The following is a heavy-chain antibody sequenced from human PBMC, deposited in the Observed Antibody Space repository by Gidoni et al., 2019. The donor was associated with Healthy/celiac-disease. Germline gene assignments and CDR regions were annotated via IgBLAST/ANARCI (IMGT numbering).Heavy chain of an antibody. CDR3: ARLSIFGVGFPD. Sequence: QVQLQESGPGLVKPSETLSLTCTVSGGSISSYYWRWIRQPPGKGLEWIGYIYYSGSTNYNPSLKSRVTISVDTSKNQFSLKLSSVTAADTAVYYCARLSIFGVGFPDWGQGTLVTVSS. CDR1: GGSISSYY. D-gene: IGHD3-3*01. J-gene: IGHJ4*02. CDR2: IYYSGST. V-gene: IGHV4-59*08.